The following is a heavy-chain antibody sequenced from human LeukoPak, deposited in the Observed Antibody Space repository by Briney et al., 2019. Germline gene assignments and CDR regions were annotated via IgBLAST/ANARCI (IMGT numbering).Heavy chain of an antibody. CDR1: GYTFTGYY. J-gene: IGHJ4*02. D-gene: IGHD1-26*01. CDR2: INPNSGGT. V-gene: IGHV1-2*02. Sequence: ASVKVSCKASGYTFTGYYMHWARQAPGQGLEWMGWINPNSGGTNYAQKFQGRVTMTRDTSISTAYMELSRLRSDDTAVYYCARDLKFGGSYYYFDYWGQGTLVTVSS. CDR3: ARDLKFGGSYYYFDY.